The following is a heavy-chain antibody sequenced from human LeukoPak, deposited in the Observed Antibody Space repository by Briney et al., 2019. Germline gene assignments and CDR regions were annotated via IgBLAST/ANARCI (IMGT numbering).Heavy chain of an antibody. Sequence: PGGSLRLSCAASGFTFSSYGMSWVRQAPGKGLEWVSAISGSGGSTYYADSVKGRFTISRDNSKNTLYLQMNSLGAEDTAVYYCAKDDAWLQFGNWGQGTLVTVSS. CDR1: GFTFSSYG. CDR2: ISGSGGST. J-gene: IGHJ4*02. CDR3: AKDDAWLQFGN. D-gene: IGHD5-24*01. V-gene: IGHV3-23*01.